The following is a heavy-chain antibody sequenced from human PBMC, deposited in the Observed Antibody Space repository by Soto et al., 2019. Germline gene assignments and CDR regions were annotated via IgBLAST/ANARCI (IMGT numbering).Heavy chain of an antibody. J-gene: IGHJ4*02. V-gene: IGHV3-74*01. CDR3: VKVLARGVGVPRFYFDS. CDR1: GFTFSNSW. Sequence: GGSLRLSCAASGFTFSNSWMHWVRQVSGKGLEWVSRINADGTSTSYADSVKGRFTISRDNAKNTLYLHVNSLRAEDTAVYYCVKVLARGVGVPRFYFDSWGQGALVTVS. D-gene: IGHD2-2*01. CDR2: INADGTST.